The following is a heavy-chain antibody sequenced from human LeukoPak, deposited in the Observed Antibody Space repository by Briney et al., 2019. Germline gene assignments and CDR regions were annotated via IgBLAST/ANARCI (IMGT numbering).Heavy chain of an antibody. J-gene: IGHJ5*02. D-gene: IGHD3-16*02. V-gene: IGHV4-39*01. CDR3: ARGSFEGRRIMITFGGVIAT. CDR1: GGSISSSSYY. CDR2: IYYSGSN. Sequence: SETLSLTCTVSGGSISSSSYYWGWIRQPPGKGLEWIGSIYYSGSNYYNPSLKSRVTISVDTSKNQFSLKLRSVTAADTAVYYCARGSFEGRRIMITFGGVIATWGQGTLVTVSS.